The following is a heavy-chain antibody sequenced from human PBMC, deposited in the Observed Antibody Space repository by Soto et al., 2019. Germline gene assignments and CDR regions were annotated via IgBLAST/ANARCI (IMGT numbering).Heavy chain of an antibody. D-gene: IGHD6-19*01. J-gene: IGHJ4*02. V-gene: IGHV3-30-3*01. CDR1: GFTFSSYA. CDR3: AREPRLSYFDY. Sequence: QVQLVESGGGVVQPGRSLRLSCAASGFTFSSYAMHWVRQAPGKGLEWVAVISYDGSNKYYADSVKGRFTISRDNSKNTLYLQMISLRAEDTAVYYCAREPRLSYFDYWGQGTLVTVSS. CDR2: ISYDGSNK.